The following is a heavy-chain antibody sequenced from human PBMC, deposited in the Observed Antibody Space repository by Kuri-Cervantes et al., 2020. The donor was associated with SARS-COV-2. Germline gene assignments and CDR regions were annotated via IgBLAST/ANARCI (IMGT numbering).Heavy chain of an antibody. D-gene: IGHD2-2*01. CDR1: GFTFSSYS. V-gene: IGHV3-21*01. CDR2: ISSSSSYI. Sequence: GESLKISCSASGFTFSSYSMNWVRQAPGKGLEWVSSISSSSSYIYYADSAKGRFNISRDNAKNSLYMQMNSLRAEDTAVYYGARASDIVVVPAAIDRRIYYYGMDVGGQGTTVTVSS. J-gene: IGHJ6*02. CDR3: ARASDIVVVPAAIDRRIYYYGMDV.